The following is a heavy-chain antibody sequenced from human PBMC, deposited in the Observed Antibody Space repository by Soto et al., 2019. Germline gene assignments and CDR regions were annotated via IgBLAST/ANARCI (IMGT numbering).Heavy chain of an antibody. D-gene: IGHD1-1*01. CDR1: GFSFTTYG. Sequence: QVQLVESGGGWVQPGRSLRLSCEATGFSFTTYGMHWVRQAPGKGLEWVAVIGYDGNNKYYADSVEGRFTISRDNSKNTVYLQMKSLRGGDTAVYYCARGGVTGIVGIFGSPLDIWGQGTVVTGSS. J-gene: IGHJ3*02. CDR2: IGYDGNNK. CDR3: ARGGVTGIVGIFGSPLDI. V-gene: IGHV3-33*01.